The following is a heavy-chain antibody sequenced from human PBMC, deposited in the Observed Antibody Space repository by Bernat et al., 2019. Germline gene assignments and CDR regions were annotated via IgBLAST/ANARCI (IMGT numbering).Heavy chain of an antibody. CDR3: ARDTAMGICRSDYYYGMDV. J-gene: IGHJ6*02. CDR1: GYTFTGYY. V-gene: IGHV1-2*02. D-gene: IGHD5-18*01. CDR2: INPNSGGT. Sequence: QVQLVQSGAEVKKPGASVKVSCKASGYTFTGYYMHWVRQAPGQGLEWMGWINPNSGGTNYAQKFQGRVTMTRDTSISTAYMELSRLRSDDTAVYYCARDTAMGICRSDYYYGMDVWGQGTTVTVSS.